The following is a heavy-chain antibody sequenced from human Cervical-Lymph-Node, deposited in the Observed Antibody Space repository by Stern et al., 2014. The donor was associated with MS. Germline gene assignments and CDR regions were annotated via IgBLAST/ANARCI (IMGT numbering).Heavy chain of an antibody. CDR1: GFTFSAYG. D-gene: IGHD1-20*01. V-gene: IGHV3-30*18. Sequence: VQLVESGGGVVQPGRSLRLSCAASGFTFSAYGMHWVRQAPGKGLEWVAVISADGTLKFYGDSVKGRFTISRDNSKNTLFLQINSLRAEDTAVYYCAKGDNWRRLNPWGQGTLVTVSS. CDR2: ISADGTLK. J-gene: IGHJ5*02. CDR3: AKGDNWRRLNP.